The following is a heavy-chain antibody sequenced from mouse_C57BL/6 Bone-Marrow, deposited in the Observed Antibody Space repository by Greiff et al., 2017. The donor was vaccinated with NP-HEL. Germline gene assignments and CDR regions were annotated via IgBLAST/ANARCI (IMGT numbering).Heavy chain of an antibody. V-gene: IGHV14-4*01. CDR3: TKGWFAY. CDR1: GFNIKDDY. J-gene: IGHJ3*01. Sequence: DVKLVESGAELVRPGASVKLSCTASGFNIKDDYMHWVKQRPEQGLEWIGWIDPENGDTEYASKFQGKATITSDTSSNTAYLQLSSLTSEDTAVYYCTKGWFAYWGQGTLVTVSA. CDR2: IDPENGDT.